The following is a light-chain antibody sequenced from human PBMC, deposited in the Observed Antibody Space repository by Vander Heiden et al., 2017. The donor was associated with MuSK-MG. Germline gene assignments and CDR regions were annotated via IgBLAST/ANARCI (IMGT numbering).Light chain of an antibody. CDR1: ALPKQY. J-gene: IGLJ2*01. CDR3: QSADSSGTYDVV. CDR2: KDS. V-gene: IGLV3-25*03. Sequence: SYELTQPPSVSVSPAQTARITCSGDALPKQYAYWYQQKPGQAPVLVIYKDSERPSGIPERFSGSSSGTTVTLTISGVQAEDEADYYCQSADSSGTYDVVFGGGTKLTVL.